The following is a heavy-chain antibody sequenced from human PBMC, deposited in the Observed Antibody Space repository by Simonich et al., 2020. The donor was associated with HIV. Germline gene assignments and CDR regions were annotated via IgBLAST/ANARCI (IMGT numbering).Heavy chain of an antibody. CDR3: AADKYYYDSSGFSYDGVDV. V-gene: IGHV1-24*01. J-gene: IGHJ3*01. Sequence: QVQLVQSGAEGKKPGASVKVSCKVSGYSFTELSMHWRRQAPGKGLEWMGGFDPEVGETIYSQKYQGRDTMTEDTSTDTAYMELSNLRAEDTAVYFCAADKYYYDSSGFSYDGVDVWGQGTMVTVSS. CDR1: GYSFTELS. D-gene: IGHD3-22*01. CDR2: FDPEVGET.